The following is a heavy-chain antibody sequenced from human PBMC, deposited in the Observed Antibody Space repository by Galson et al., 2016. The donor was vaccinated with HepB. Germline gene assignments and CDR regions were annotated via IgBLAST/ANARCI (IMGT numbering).Heavy chain of an antibody. Sequence: SLRLSCAASGFTFRNYVMTWVRQAPGKGLEWVSAISTRTSYIDYADSVKGRFTISRDNAKNSLYLQMNSLRAEDTAVYYCAIASSSSSWYLPGYYYDMDVWGQGTTVTVSS. CDR1: GFTFRNYV. D-gene: IGHD6-13*01. CDR2: ISTRTSYI. J-gene: IGHJ6*02. CDR3: AIASSSSSWYLPGYYYDMDV. V-gene: IGHV3-21*01.